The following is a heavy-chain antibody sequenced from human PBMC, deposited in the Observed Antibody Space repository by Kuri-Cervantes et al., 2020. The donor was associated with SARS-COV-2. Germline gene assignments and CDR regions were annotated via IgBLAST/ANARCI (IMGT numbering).Heavy chain of an antibody. J-gene: IGHJ5*02. CDR3: ARAAKVAAAGRGGWFDP. V-gene: IGHV3-30*02. Sequence: GGSLRLSCAASGLTFSYYGMHWVRQAPGKGLEWVAFVRYDGGEKHYADSVKGRFAISRDSSKNTLYLEMNSLRVEDTAVYYCARAAKVAAAGRGGWFDPWGQGTLVTVSS. CDR1: GLTFSYYG. CDR2: VRYDGGEK. D-gene: IGHD6-13*01.